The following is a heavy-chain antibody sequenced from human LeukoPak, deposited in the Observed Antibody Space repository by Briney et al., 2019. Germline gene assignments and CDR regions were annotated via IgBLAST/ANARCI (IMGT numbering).Heavy chain of an antibody. CDR2: INLNTGDT. D-gene: IGHD4-17*01. CDR3: ARDSGEGNWFDP. CDR1: GFTFIGYY. Sequence: ASVKVSCKASGFTFIGYYMHWVRQAPGQGLEWMGWINLNTGDTDYAPKFQGRVTMTRDTSTSTVYMELSSLRSEDTAVYYCARDSGEGNWFDPWGQGTLITVSS. J-gene: IGHJ5*02. V-gene: IGHV1-2*02.